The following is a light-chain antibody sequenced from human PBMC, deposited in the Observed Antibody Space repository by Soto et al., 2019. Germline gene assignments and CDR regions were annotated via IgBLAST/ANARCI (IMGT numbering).Light chain of an antibody. V-gene: IGLV2-8*01. CDR2: EVS. CDR1: SSDVGGYNY. CDR3: SSYAGSNNYV. Sequence: QSVLTQPPSASGSPGQSVTISCTATSSDVGGYNYVSWYQQHPGKAPKLMIYEVSTRPSGVPNRFSGSKSGNTASLTVSGLQAEYEAEYYCSSYAGSNNYVFGTGTKLTVL. J-gene: IGLJ1*01.